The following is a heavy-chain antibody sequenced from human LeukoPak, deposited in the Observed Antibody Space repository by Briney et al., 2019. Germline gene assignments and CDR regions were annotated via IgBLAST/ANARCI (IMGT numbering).Heavy chain of an antibody. J-gene: IGHJ4*02. Sequence: ASVKVSCKASGYIFSNFGLTWVRQAPGQGLEWMGWISGYSGNANYAQKFQDRVVMTTDRSTSTTYMELRSVRSDDTAVYYCARCYSSSRQRLDNWGQGTLVIVSS. CDR3: ARCYSSSRQRLDN. V-gene: IGHV1-18*01. CDR2: ISGYSGNA. D-gene: IGHD2-2*01. CDR1: GYIFSNFG.